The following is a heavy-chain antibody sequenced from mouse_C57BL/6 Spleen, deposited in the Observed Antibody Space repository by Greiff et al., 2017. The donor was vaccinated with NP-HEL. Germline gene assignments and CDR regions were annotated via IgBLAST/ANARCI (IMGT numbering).Heavy chain of an antibody. CDR1: GYTFTDYY. CDR3: ARSYYEPRALAY. D-gene: IGHD1-1*02. J-gene: IGHJ3*01. CDR2: IYPGSGNT. Sequence: VKLMESGAELVRPGASVKLSCKASGYTFTDYYINWVKQRPGQGLEWIARIYPGSGNTYYNEKFKGKATLTAEKSSSTAYMQLSSLTSEDSAVYCCARSYYEPRALAYWGQGTLVTVSA. V-gene: IGHV1-76*01.